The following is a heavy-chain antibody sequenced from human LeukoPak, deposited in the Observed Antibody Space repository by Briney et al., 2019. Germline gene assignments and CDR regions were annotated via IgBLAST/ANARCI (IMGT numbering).Heavy chain of an antibody. CDR1: GFTFSSYW. V-gene: IGHV3-74*01. J-gene: IGHJ4*02. CDR2: INTDGSSA. Sequence: GGSLRLSCAASGFTFSSYWMHWVRQAPGEGLVCVSRINTDGSSASYADSVKGRFTISRDNAKNTLYLQMNSLRAEDTAVYYCARDELTASGYGSYWGQGTLVTVSS. D-gene: IGHD5-12*01. CDR3: ARDELTASGYGSY.